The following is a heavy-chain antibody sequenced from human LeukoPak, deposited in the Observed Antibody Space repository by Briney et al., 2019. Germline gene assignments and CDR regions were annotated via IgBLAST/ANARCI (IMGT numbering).Heavy chain of an antibody. CDR3: ASAIVVVVAAPGLYYYDY. J-gene: IGHJ4*02. Sequence: SGGSLTLSCAASGFTFSSYEMNWVRQAPGKGLEWDSYISSSGSTIYYADSEKGRFIISRDNAKNSLYLQMNSLRAEDTAVYYCASAIVVVVAAPGLYYYDYWGQGTLVTVSS. CDR1: GFTFSSYE. CDR2: ISSSGSTI. V-gene: IGHV3-48*03. D-gene: IGHD2-15*01.